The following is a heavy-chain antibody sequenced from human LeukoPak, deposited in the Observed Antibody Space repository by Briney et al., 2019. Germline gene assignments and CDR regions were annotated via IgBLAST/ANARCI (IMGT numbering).Heavy chain of an antibody. J-gene: IGHJ4*02. Sequence: TLSLTCTVSGGSISSGGYYWSWIRQPPGKGLERIGYIYHSGSTYYNPSLKSRVTVSVDTSKTQFSLKLSSVTAADTAVYYCARGGLNWEYYFDYWGQGTLVTVSS. CDR1: GGSISSGGYY. CDR3: ARGGLNWEYYFDY. D-gene: IGHD7-27*01. CDR2: IYHSGST. V-gene: IGHV4-30-2*01.